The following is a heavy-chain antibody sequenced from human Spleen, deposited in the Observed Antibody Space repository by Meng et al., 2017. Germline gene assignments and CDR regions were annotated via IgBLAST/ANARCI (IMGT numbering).Heavy chain of an antibody. D-gene: IGHD6-13*01. CDR1: GGSFSGYF. CDR3: ARRKAAAVARRNPTPGMDV. V-gene: IGHV4-34*01. CDR2: INHNGGT. Sequence: SETLSLTCAVYGGSFSGYFWGWIRQSPGKGLEWIGDINHNGGTNYNPSLESRVTISLDTSKSQFCLRLSSVTAADTAVYYCARRKAAAVARRNPTPGMDVWGQGTTVTVSS. J-gene: IGHJ6*02.